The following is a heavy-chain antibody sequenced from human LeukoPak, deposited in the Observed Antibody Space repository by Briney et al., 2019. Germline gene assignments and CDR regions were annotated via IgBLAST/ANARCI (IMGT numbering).Heavy chain of an antibody. Sequence: GGSLRLSGAASGFSFSHYSMTWAHQASGKGLEWISYIGVGGRPTNYADSVKARFTISRDDAQNSLYLQMNSLRAEDTAVYYCAKNTWKSSDSGRRRMDVWGQGTTVTVSS. CDR2: IGVGGRPT. CDR1: GFSFSHYS. D-gene: IGHD3-10*01. CDR3: AKNTWKSSDSGRRRMDV. V-gene: IGHV3-48*01. J-gene: IGHJ6*02.